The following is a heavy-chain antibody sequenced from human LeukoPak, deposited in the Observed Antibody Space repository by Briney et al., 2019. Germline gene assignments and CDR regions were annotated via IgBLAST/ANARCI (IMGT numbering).Heavy chain of an antibody. Sequence: SETLSLTCTVSGGSISSSSYYWGWIRQPPGKGLEWIGSIYYSGSTYYNPSLKSRVTISVDTSKNQFSLKLSSVTAADTAVYYYAKVDNWKYGHHDFWGQGTLVTVSS. CDR1: GGSISSSSYY. D-gene: IGHD1-1*01. V-gene: IGHV4-39*07. J-gene: IGHJ4*02. CDR3: AKVDNWKYGHHDF. CDR2: IYYSGST.